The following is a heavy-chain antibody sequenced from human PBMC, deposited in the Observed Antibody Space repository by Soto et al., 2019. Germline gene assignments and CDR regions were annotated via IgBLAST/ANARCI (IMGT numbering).Heavy chain of an antibody. V-gene: IGHV4-4*02. CDR3: ARVVLTITRGAFDA. J-gene: IGHJ3*01. CDR2: ISHSGTS. CDR1: GGSISSSHW. Sequence: QVQLQESGPGLVKPSGTLSLTCAVAGGSISSSHWLTWVRQSPGKGLEYIGEISHSGTSNANPSLKSRVTLSVDKSKTHFPLPLTSVTAPDTAVYYCARVVLTITRGAFDASGQGTLVIFSS. D-gene: IGHD3-9*01.